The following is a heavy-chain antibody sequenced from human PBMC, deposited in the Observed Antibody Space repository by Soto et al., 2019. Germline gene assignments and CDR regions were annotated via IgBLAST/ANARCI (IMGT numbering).Heavy chain of an antibody. D-gene: IGHD2-2*01. CDR3: ARDHCSSTSCYLRYYYYGMDV. CDR1: GFTFSSYA. Sequence: PGGSLRLSCAASGFTFSSYAMHWVRQAPGKGLEWVAVISYDGSNKYYADSVKGRFTISRDNSKNTLYLQMNSLRAEDTAVYYCARDHCSSTSCYLRYYYYGMDVWGQGTTVTVSS. J-gene: IGHJ6*02. CDR2: ISYDGSNK. V-gene: IGHV3-30-3*01.